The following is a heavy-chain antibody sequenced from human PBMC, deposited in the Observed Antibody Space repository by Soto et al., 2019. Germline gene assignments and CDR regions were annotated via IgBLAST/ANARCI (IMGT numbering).Heavy chain of an antibody. J-gene: IGHJ4*02. V-gene: IGHV1-69*02. CDR2: IIPMLGMS. Sequence: QVQLVQSGAEVKKPGSSVKVSCTASGDTFNFYTISWVRQSPGQGLEWMGRIIPMLGMSNYAQNFQGRVTMIADKSTSTAYMELSSLRSEDTALYYCATNYVSGSGYFDNWGQGTLVTVSS. CDR1: GDTFNFYT. CDR3: ATNYVSGSGYFDN. D-gene: IGHD3-10*01.